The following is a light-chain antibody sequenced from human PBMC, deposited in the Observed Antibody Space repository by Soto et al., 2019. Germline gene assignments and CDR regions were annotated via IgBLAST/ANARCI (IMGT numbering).Light chain of an antibody. J-gene: IGKJ3*01. Sequence: EIVLTQSPGTLSFSPGERATLTCRASPRVSSSYLAWFQQKPGQAPRPLIYGASSRATGIPDRFSGSGSGTDFTLTISRLEPEDFAVYYCQQYGNAPFTFGPGTKVDIK. V-gene: IGKV3-20*01. CDR1: PRVSSSY. CDR3: QQYGNAPFT. CDR2: GAS.